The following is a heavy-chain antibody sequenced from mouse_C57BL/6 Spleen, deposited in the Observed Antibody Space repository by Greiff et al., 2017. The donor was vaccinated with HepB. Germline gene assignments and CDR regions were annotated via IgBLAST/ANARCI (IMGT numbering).Heavy chain of an antibody. CDR3: AREGGRGTWFAY. CDR2: LYPGDGDT. V-gene: IGHV1-80*01. J-gene: IGHJ3*01. CDR1: GYAFRSYW. D-gene: IGHD3-3*01. Sequence: VQLQQSGAELVKPGASVKISCQASGYAFRSYWMNWVKQRPGQGLEWIGQLYPGDGDTNYNGKFKGKATLTADKSSSTAYMQLSSLTSEDSAVYFCAREGGRGTWFAYWGQGTLVTVSA.